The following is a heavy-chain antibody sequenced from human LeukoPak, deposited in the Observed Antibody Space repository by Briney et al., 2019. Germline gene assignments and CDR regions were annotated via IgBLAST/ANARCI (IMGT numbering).Heavy chain of an antibody. Sequence: GGSLRLSCAASGFSFNNAWMSCVRQAPGKGLEWVGRIKSKFDGGTSDYAAPVKGRFTISRDDSKNTLYLQINSLKTEDTAVYYCTTDSLGWAENYYYYYMDVWGKGTTVTVSS. D-gene: IGHD6-19*01. CDR3: TTDSLGWAENYYYYYMDV. CDR1: GFSFNNAW. V-gene: IGHV3-15*01. J-gene: IGHJ6*03. CDR2: IKSKFDGGTS.